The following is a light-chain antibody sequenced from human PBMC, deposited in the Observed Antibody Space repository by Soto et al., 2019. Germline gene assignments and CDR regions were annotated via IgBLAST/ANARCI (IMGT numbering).Light chain of an antibody. CDR3: CSYAGTYV. CDR1: SSDVRDYKY. CDR2: DVT. J-gene: IGLJ1*01. V-gene: IGLV2-11*01. Sequence: QSVLTQPRSVSGSPGQSVTISCTGTSSDVRDYKYVSWYQQHPGKAPKLIIYDVTKRPSGVPDRFSGSESGKTASLTISGLQAEDEADYYCCSYAGTYVFATGTKLTVL.